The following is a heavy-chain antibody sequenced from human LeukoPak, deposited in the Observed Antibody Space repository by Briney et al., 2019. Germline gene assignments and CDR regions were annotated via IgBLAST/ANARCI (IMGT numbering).Heavy chain of an antibody. D-gene: IGHD3-10*01. J-gene: IGHJ3*02. CDR2: IYPGDSET. Sequence: GSISSSNWWSWVRQPPGKGLEWMGIIYPGDSETRFSPSFQGQVTISADKSISTAYLQWSSLKASDTAIYYCARRGYYYGSGSYYIDAFDIWGQGTMVTVSS. CDR3: ARRGYYYGSGSYYIDAFDI. V-gene: IGHV5-51*01. CDR1: GSISSSNW.